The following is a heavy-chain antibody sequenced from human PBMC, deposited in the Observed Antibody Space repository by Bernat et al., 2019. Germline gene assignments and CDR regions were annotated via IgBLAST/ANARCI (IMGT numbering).Heavy chain of an antibody. D-gene: IGHD6-6*01. CDR1: GYTFTGYY. V-gene: IGHV1-2*04. CDR2: INPNSGGT. CDR3: ARFPPRYSSSSGAFEI. Sequence: QVQLVQSGAEVKKPGASVKVSCKASGYTFTGYYMHWVRQAPGQGLEWMGWINPNSGGTNFAQKFQGWVTMTRDTSISTAYVELSRLRSDDTAVYYCARFPPRYSSSSGAFEIWGQGTMVTVSS. J-gene: IGHJ3*02.